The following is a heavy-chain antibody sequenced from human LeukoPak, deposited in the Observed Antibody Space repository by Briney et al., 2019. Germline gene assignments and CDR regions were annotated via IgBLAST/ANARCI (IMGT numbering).Heavy chain of an antibody. CDR1: GGSISSYY. Sequence: SETLSLTCTVSGGSISSYYWSWIRQPAGKGLEWIGRIYTSGSTNYNPSLKSRVTMSVDTSKNQFSLKLSSVTAADTAVYYCARDLGIAAADTPFDYWGQGTLVTDSS. J-gene: IGHJ4*02. CDR2: IYTSGST. V-gene: IGHV4-4*07. D-gene: IGHD6-13*01. CDR3: ARDLGIAAADTPFDY.